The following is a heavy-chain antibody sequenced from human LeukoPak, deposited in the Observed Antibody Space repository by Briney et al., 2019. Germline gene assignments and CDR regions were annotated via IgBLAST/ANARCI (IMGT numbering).Heavy chain of an antibody. CDR2: ISAYNGNT. J-gene: IGHJ4*02. V-gene: IGHV1-18*01. D-gene: IGHD2-15*01. CDR3: ARDLGYCSGGSCS. Sequence: ASVKVSCKASGYTFTSYGISWVRQAPGQGLEWMGWISAYNGNTNYAQKFQGRVTMTRDMSTSTVYMELSSLRSEDTAVYYCARDLGYCSGGSCSWGQGTLVTVSS. CDR1: GYTFTSYG.